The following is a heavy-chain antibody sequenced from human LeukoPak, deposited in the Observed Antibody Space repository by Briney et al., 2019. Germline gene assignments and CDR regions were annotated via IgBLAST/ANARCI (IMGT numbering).Heavy chain of an antibody. D-gene: IGHD4-17*01. J-gene: IGHJ4*02. CDR3: ARLRDSVFDY. V-gene: IGHV3-48*04. CDR2: ISSSSSTI. CDR1: GFTFSSYS. Sequence: PGGSLRLSCAASGFTFSSYSMNWVRQAPGKGLEWVSYISSSSSTIYYADSVKGRFTISRDNAKNSLYLQMNSLRAEDTAVYYCARLRDSVFDYWGQGTLVTVSS.